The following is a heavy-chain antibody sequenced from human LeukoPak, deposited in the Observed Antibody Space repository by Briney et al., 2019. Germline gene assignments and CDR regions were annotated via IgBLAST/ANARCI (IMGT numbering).Heavy chain of an antibody. CDR2: IIPIFGTA. CDR3: AREYIVVVPAAMGAEYYYYGMDV. D-gene: IGHD2-2*01. V-gene: IGHV1-69*01. CDR1: GGTFSSYA. J-gene: IGHJ6*04. Sequence: GASVTVSCKASGGTFSSYAISWVRQAPGQGLEWMGGIIPIFGTANYAQKFQGRVTITADESTSTAYMELSSLRSEDTAVYYCAREYIVVVPAAMGAEYYYYGMDVWGKGTTVTVSS.